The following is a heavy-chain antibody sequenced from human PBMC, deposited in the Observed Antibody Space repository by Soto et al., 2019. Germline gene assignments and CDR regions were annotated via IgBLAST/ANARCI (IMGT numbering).Heavy chain of an antibody. D-gene: IGHD3-10*01. CDR3: AHRDRASGGLFDR. CDR2: IYWDDDN. Sequence: QITLKESGPTLVKPTQTLTLTCTFSGFSLSTSGVAVGWIRQPPGKALEWLSVIYWDDDNRSSPSLRNRLTITKDTSNSQVVLTVTNLDPVDTATYYCAHRDRASGGLFDRWGQGILVTVSS. CDR1: GFSLSTSGVA. V-gene: IGHV2-5*02. J-gene: IGHJ4*02.